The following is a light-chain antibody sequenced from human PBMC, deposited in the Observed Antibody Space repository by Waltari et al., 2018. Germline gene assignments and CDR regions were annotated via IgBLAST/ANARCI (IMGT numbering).Light chain of an antibody. J-gene: IGKJ2*03. CDR1: QSVSSN. CDR3: QQYNNWPPYS. CDR2: GAS. Sequence: EIVMTQSPATLSVSPGERATLSCRASQSVSSNLAWYQQKPGQAPRLLIYGASTGATGIPARFSGSGSGTEFTFTISSLQSEDFAVYYCQQYNNWPPYSFGQGTKLEIK. V-gene: IGKV3-15*01.